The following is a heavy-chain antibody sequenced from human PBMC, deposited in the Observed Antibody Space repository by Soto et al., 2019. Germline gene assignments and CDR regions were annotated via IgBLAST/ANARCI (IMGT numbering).Heavy chain of an antibody. D-gene: IGHD6-13*01. Sequence: QVQLQESGPGLVKPSETLSLTCTVSGGSISSYYWSWIRQPPGKGLEWIGYIYYSGSTNYNPSLKSRVTISVDTSKNLFSLKLSSVTAADTAVYYCASSNIAAAGFYYYGMDVWGRGTTVTVSS. CDR1: GGSISSYY. J-gene: IGHJ6*02. CDR3: ASSNIAAAGFYYYGMDV. V-gene: IGHV4-59*01. CDR2: IYYSGST.